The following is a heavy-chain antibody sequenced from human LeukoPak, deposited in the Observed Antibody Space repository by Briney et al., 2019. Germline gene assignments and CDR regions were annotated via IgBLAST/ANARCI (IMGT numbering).Heavy chain of an antibody. Sequence: GGSLRLSCAASGFTFDDYAMHWVRQAPGKGLEWVSGISWNSGSIGYADSVKGRFTISRDNAKNSLYLQMNSLGAEDTALYYCANAGTAFDYWGQGTLVTVSS. CDR1: GFTFDDYA. J-gene: IGHJ4*02. CDR2: ISWNSGSI. V-gene: IGHV3-9*01. D-gene: IGHD1/OR15-1a*01. CDR3: ANAGTAFDY.